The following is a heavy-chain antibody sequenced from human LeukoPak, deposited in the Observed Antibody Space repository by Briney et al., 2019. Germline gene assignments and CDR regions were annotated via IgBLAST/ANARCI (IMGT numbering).Heavy chain of an antibody. D-gene: IGHD5-12*01. Sequence: GGSLRLSCAASGFPFSSYEMNWVRQAPGKGLEWVSYISSSGSTTYYADSVKGRFTISRDNAKNSLYLQLNSLRAEDTAVYYCARVGGYSGYAPGYFDYWGQGTLVTVSS. CDR1: GFPFSSYE. J-gene: IGHJ4*02. CDR2: ISSSGSTT. V-gene: IGHV3-48*03. CDR3: ARVGGYSGYAPGYFDY.